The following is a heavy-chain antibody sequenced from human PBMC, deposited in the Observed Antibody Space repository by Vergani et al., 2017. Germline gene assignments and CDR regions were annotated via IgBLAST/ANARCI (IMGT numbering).Heavy chain of an antibody. J-gene: IGHJ5*02. D-gene: IGHD6-6*01. V-gene: IGHV3-21*01. CDR1: GFTFSSYS. CDR3: ARDLIAARRPVDNWFDP. Sequence: EVQLVESGGGVVRPGGSLRLSCAASGFTFSSYSMNWVRQAPGKGLEWVSSISSSSSYIYYADSVKGRFTISRDNAKNSLYLQMNSLRAEDTAVYYCARDLIAARRPVDNWFDPWGQGTLVTVSS. CDR2: ISSSSSYI.